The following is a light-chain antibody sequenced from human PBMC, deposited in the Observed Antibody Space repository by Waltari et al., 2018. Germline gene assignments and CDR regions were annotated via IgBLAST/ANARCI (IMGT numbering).Light chain of an antibody. V-gene: IGKV3-15*01. CDR1: QSVASY. Sequence: EVVLTQSPVTLSVSPGETVTLSCRASQSVASYLAWYQQKSGQAPRLLIYGASSRATGVPARFSGGGSATEFTLTISGLQSEDFAVYYCQQYGNLPPCTFGQGTQLEIK. CDR2: GAS. CDR3: QQYGNLPPCT. J-gene: IGKJ2*02.